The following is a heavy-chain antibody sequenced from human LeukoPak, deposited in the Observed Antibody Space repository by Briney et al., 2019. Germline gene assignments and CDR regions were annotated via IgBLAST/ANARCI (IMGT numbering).Heavy chain of an antibody. J-gene: IGHJ3*02. V-gene: IGHV3-13*01. CDR2: IGTAGDT. D-gene: IGHD2-2*01. Sequence: GGSLRLSCAASGFTFSSYDMHWVHQATGKGLEWVSAIGTAGDTYYPGSVKGRFTISRENAKNSLYLQMNSLRAGDTAVYYCARSIYCSSTSCPGDAFDIWGQGTMVTVSS. CDR3: ARSIYCSSTSCPGDAFDI. CDR1: GFTFSSYD.